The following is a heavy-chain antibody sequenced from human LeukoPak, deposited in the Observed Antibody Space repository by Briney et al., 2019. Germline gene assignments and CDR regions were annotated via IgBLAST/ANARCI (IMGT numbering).Heavy chain of an antibody. J-gene: IGHJ4*02. D-gene: IGHD1-7*01. CDR1: GFTFSSYS. CDR2: ISSSSSYI. CDR3: ATINWNYVVGSDY. Sequence: GGSLRLSRAASGFTFSSYSMNWVRQAPGKGLEWVSSISSSSSYIYYADSVKGRFTISRDNAKNSLYLQMNSLRAEDTAVYYCATINWNYVVGSDYWGQGTLVTVSS. V-gene: IGHV3-21*01.